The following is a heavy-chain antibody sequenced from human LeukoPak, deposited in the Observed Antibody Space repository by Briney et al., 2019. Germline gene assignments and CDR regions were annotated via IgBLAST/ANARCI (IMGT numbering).Heavy chain of an antibody. CDR2: INPSGGST. V-gene: IGHV1-46*01. J-gene: IGHJ4*02. CDR1: GYTFTSYY. CDR3: ARDLNTVTTLIPVYYFDY. D-gene: IGHD4-17*01. Sequence: ASVKVSCKASGYTFTSYYMHWVRQAPGQGLEWMGIINPSGGSTSYAQKFQGRVTMTRDTSTSTVYMEPSSLRSEDTAVYYCARDLNTVTTLIPVYYFDYWGQGTLVTVSS.